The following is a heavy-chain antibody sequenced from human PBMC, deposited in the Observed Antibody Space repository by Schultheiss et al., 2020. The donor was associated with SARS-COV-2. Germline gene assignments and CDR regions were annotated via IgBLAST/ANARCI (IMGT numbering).Heavy chain of an antibody. J-gene: IGHJ3*02. V-gene: IGHV3-30*18. CDR2: ISYDGSNK. CDR1: GFTFDDYG. Sequence: GGSLRLSCAASGFTFDDYGMSWVRQAPGKGLEWVAVISYDGSNKYYADSVKGRFTISRDNSKNTLYLQMNSLRAEDTAVYYCAEDAFDIWGQGTMVTVSS. CDR3: AEDAFDI.